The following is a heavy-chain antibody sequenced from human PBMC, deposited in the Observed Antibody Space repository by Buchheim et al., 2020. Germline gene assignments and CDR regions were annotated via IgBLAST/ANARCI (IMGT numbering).Heavy chain of an antibody. CDR2: MNPDSGAT. V-gene: IGHV1-8*01. CDR1: RYPFTSFD. D-gene: IGHD3-10*01. CDR3: ARTMVRGVPSMDY. Sequence: QVQLVQSGAEVQKPGASVKVSCKASRYPFTSFDLNWVRQATGQGLECLGWMNPDSGATGYAPKFKGRFTMTWDTSITTAYMELSSLTSDDTAVYYCARTMVRGVPSMDYWGQGTL. J-gene: IGHJ4*02.